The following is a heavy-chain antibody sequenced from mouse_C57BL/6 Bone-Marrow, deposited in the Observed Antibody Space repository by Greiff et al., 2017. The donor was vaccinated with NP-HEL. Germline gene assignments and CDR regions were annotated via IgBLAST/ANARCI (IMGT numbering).Heavy chain of an antibody. V-gene: IGHV1-69*01. CDR3: ARGGAYYDYDDYIDY. J-gene: IGHJ2*01. CDR1: GYTFTSYW. CDR2: IDPSDSYP. D-gene: IGHD2-4*01. Sequence: QLQLKQPGAELVMPGASVKLSCKASGYTFTSYWMHWVKQRPGQGLEWIGEIDPSDSYPTYNQKFKGKSTLTVNKSSTTPYMQLSSLTSEDYAVYYCARGGAYYDYDDYIDYWGQGTTLTVSS.